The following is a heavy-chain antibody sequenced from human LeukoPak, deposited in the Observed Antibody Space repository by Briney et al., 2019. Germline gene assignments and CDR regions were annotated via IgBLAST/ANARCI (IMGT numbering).Heavy chain of an antibody. D-gene: IGHD3-10*01. CDR2: IHNSGTT. V-gene: IGHV4-34*01. CDR1: GGPFSGYF. Sequence: SETLSLTCAVSGGPFSGYFWSWIRQSSGKGLEWIGEIHNSGTTNYNPSLNGRVTISEDTSNNQFYLNLSSVTAADTAVYYCARRYYYNLGSFPFDFWGQGTLVTVSS. CDR3: ARRYYYNLGSFPFDF. J-gene: IGHJ4*02.